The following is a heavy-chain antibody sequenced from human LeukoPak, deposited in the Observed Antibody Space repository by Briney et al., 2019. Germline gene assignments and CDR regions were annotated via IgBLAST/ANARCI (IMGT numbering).Heavy chain of an antibody. CDR1: GFTFSSYA. J-gene: IGHJ4*02. Sequence: AGGPLRLSCAASGFTFSSYAMSWVPQAPGKGLEWVSAIRGSGGSTHYADSVKGRFTISRDNSKNLLYRQMNSLRAEDTAVYYCAKNGGIYDYVWGSYRYYFDYWGQGTLVTVSS. V-gene: IGHV3-23*01. CDR2: IRGSGGST. D-gene: IGHD3-16*02. CDR3: AKNGGIYDYVWGSYRYYFDY.